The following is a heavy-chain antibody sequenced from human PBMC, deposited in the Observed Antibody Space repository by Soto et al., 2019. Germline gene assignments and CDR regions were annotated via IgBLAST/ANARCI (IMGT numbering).Heavy chain of an antibody. D-gene: IGHD5-18*01. V-gene: IGHV4-4*02. CDR3: ARTTAMAPFDY. CDR2: SYHSGST. CDR1: GGSLSSSNW. J-gene: IGHJ4*02. Sequence: SETLSLTCAVSGGSLSSSNWWRWVRQPPGKGLEWIGESYHSGSTNYNPSLKSRVTISVDKSKNQFSLKLSSVTAAATAMYYCARTTAMAPFDYWGQGTLVTVSS.